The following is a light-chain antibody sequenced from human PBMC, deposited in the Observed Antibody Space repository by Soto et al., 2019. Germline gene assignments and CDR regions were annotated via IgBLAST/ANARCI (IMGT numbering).Light chain of an antibody. CDR2: GAS. Sequence: DIQMTQSPSTLSASVGDRVTITCRASQSVSSWFAWYLQKPGKAPKLLIYGASSLEGGVPSRFSGRGAGTEFTLTISSLQPDDFGTYYCQQYNSYPDTFGQGTKLEIK. CDR3: QQYNSYPDT. J-gene: IGKJ2*01. V-gene: IGKV1-5*01. CDR1: QSVSSW.